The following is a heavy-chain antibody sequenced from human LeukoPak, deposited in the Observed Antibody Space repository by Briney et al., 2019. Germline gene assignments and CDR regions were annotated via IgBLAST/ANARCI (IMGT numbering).Heavy chain of an antibody. D-gene: IGHD3-22*01. J-gene: IGHJ4*02. CDR1: GFTFSTYA. CDR3: AKDIVPYDSSGSIDY. CDR2: ISWDGGST. V-gene: IGHV3-43D*03. Sequence: GGSLRLSCAASGFTFSTYAMHWVRQAPGKGLEWVSLISWDGGSTYYADSVKGRFTISRDNSKNSLYLQMNSLRAEDTALYYCAKDIVPYDSSGSIDYWGQGTLVTVSS.